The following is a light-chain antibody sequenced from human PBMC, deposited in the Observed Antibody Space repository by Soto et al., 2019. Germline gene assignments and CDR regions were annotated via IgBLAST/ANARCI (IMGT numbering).Light chain of an antibody. CDR1: SSDVGAYNY. J-gene: IGLJ1*01. CDR2: DVT. V-gene: IGLV2-14*01. Sequence: QSVLTQPASVSGSPGQSITISCTGTSSDVGAYNYVSWFQQHPGKARKLMIYDVTNRPSGVSNLFSGSKSGNTASLTISGLQAEDEADYYCCSYASSGPYVFGTGTKVTVL. CDR3: CSYASSGPYV.